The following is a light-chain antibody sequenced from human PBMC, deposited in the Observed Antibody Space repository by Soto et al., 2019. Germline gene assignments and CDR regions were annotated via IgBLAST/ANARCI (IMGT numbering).Light chain of an antibody. CDR3: QSYDSRLSGWV. Sequence: QSVLTQPPSVSGAPGQRVTISCTGSSSNIGAGYDVHWYQQLPGTAPKLLIYGNSNRPSGVPDRFSGSKSGTSASLAITGLRAEDGADYYCQSYDSRLSGWVFGGGTKLTVL. V-gene: IGLV1-40*01. CDR1: SSNIGAGYD. CDR2: GNS. J-gene: IGLJ3*02.